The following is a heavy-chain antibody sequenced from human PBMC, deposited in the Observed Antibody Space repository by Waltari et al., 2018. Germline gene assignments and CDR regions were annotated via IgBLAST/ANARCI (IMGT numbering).Heavy chain of an antibody. J-gene: IGHJ5*02. Sequence: EVQLVESGGGLVKPGGSLRLSCAAPGLTFSSHSMNWVRQAPGKGLEWVSSICSSSTYIYYADSVKGRFTISRDNAKNSLYLQMNSLRAEDTAVYYCARVLGGYCSSTSCSGFDPWGQGTLVTVSS. CDR1: GLTFSSHS. D-gene: IGHD2-2*01. V-gene: IGHV3-21*01. CDR2: ICSSSTYI. CDR3: ARVLGGYCSSTSCSGFDP.